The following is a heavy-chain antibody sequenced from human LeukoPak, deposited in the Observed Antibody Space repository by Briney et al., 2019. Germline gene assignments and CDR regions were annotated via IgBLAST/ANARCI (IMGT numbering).Heavy chain of an antibody. J-gene: IGHJ5*02. Sequence: SETLSLTCAVYGGSFSGYYWSWIRQPPGKGLEWIGEINHSGSTNYNPSLKSRVTISVDTSKNQFSLKLSSVTAADTAVYYCARHEYSSGPQFDPWGQGTLVTVSS. D-gene: IGHD6-25*01. CDR3: ARHEYSSGPQFDP. CDR1: GGSFSGYY. V-gene: IGHV4-34*01. CDR2: INHSGST.